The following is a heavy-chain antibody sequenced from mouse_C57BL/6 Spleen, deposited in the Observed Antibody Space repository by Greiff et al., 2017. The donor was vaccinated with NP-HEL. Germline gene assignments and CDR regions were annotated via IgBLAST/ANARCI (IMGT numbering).Heavy chain of an antibody. D-gene: IGHD2-4*01. CDR3: ARGYDYDAYAMDY. CDR1: GYTFTSYG. J-gene: IGHJ4*01. Sequence: QVQLKQSGAELARPGASVKLSCKASGYTFTSYGISWVKQRTGQGLEWIGEIYPRSGNTYYNEKFKGKATLTADKSSSTAYMELRSLTSEDSAVYFCARGYDYDAYAMDYWGQGTSVTVSS. V-gene: IGHV1-81*01. CDR2: IYPRSGNT.